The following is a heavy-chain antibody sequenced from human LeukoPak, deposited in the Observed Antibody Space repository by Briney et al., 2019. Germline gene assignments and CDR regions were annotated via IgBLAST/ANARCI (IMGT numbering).Heavy chain of an antibody. CDR1: GGSISGYY. CDR3: ARHSAHSSTNDAFDM. V-gene: IGHV4-59*01. D-gene: IGHD6-13*01. CDR2: IYSTGST. Sequence: SETLSLTCTVSGGSISGYYWTWIRQPPGKGLEWIGYIYSTGSTNYNPSLKSRVTISVDASKKQFSLNLNSVTAADTAVYYCARHSAHSSTNDAFDMWAKGHWSSSLQ. J-gene: IGHJ3*02.